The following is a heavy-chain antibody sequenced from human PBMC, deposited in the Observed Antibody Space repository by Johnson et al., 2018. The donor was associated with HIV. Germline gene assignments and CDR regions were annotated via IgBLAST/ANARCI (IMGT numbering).Heavy chain of an antibody. D-gene: IGHD3/OR15-3a*01. Sequence: QVQLVESGGGVVQPGRSLRLSCAASGFTFSSYGMHWVRQAPGKGLEWVAVISYDGSNKYYVDSVKGRFTISRDNAKNSLYLQMNSLRAEDTAVYYCANPPLWTGDQTAFDIWGQGTMVTVSS. CDR3: ANPPLWTGDQTAFDI. CDR2: ISYDGSNK. V-gene: IGHV3-30*18. CDR1: GFTFSSYG. J-gene: IGHJ3*02.